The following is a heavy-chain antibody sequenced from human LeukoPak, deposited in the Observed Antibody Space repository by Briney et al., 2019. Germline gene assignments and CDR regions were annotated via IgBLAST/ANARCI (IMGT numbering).Heavy chain of an antibody. Sequence: SGPTLVKPTQTLTLTCTFSGFSLSTSGVGVGWIRQPPGKALEWLALIYWDDGKRYSPSLKSRLTITKDTSKNQVVLTMTNMDPVDTATYYCAHADYDILTGYRHFDYWGQGTLVTVSS. D-gene: IGHD3-9*01. CDR1: GFSLSTSGVG. CDR2: IYWDDGK. CDR3: AHADYDILTGYRHFDY. V-gene: IGHV2-5*02. J-gene: IGHJ4*02.